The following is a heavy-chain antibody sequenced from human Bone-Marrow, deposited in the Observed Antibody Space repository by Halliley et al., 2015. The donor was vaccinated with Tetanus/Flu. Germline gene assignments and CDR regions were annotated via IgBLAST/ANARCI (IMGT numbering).Heavy chain of an antibody. D-gene: IGHD3-10*01. J-gene: IGHJ4*02. CDR2: IDSSGST. Sequence: EWMGYIDSSGSTSHSPSLKSRVTMSVDTSNNQFSLNVASVTAADTAVYYCAREKYGSGSTDYWGQGTLVTVSS. V-gene: IGHV4-59*01. CDR3: AREKYGSGSTDY.